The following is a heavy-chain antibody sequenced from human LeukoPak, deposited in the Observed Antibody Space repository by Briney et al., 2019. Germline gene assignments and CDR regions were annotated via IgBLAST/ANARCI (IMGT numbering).Heavy chain of an antibody. D-gene: IGHD3-16*01. V-gene: IGHV1-2*02. CDR1: GYTFTGYY. CDR2: INPNSGGT. J-gene: IGHJ6*02. CDR3: ARDRGSEFGDSYYYGVDV. Sequence: ASVKVSCKASGYTFTGYYMHWVRQAPGQGLEWMGWINPNSGGTNYAQKFQGRVTMTRDTSISTAYMELSRLRSDDTAVYYCARDRGSEFGDSYYYGVDVWGQGTTVTVSS.